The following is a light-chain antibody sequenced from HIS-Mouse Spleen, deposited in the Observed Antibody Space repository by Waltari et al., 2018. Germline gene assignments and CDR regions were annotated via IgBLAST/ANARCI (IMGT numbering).Light chain of an antibody. CDR2: KDS. V-gene: IGLV3-25*03. J-gene: IGLJ3*02. CDR3: QSADSSGTWV. CDR1: ALPKQY. Sequence: SYELTQPPSVSVSPGQTARITCSGDALPKQYAYWYQQKPGQAPVLVLYKDSERPSGSPERFSGSSSGTTVTLTSSGVQAEDEADYYCQSADSSGTWVFGGGTKLTVL.